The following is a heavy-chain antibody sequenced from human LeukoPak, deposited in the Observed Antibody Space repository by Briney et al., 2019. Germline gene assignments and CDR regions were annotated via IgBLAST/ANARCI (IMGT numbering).Heavy chain of an antibody. CDR3: ARDNDKVVDH. V-gene: IGHV1-18*01. Sequence: ASVKVSCKTSGYTFSNYGISWVRQAPGQGLEWMGWITAYNGNRLYAQRFQGRITLTTDTSTSTSYMELRSLEYDNTAIYYCARDNDKVVDHWGQGTLVTVSS. CDR2: ITAYNGNR. J-gene: IGHJ4*01. CDR1: GYTFSNYG. D-gene: IGHD1-1*01.